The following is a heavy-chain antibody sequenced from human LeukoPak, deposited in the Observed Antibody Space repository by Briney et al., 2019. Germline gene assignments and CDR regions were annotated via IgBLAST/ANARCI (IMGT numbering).Heavy chain of an antibody. J-gene: IGHJ4*02. D-gene: IGHD3-10*01. Sequence: GGSLRLSCAASGFTFSSYGMSWVRQAPGKGLEWVSGINSGGSTYYADSVKGRFTISRDNSKNTVYLQMNSLRAEDTAVYHCAKGRVRAVINYLYDYWGQGTLVTVSS. V-gene: IGHV3-23*01. CDR2: INSGGST. CDR3: AKGRVRAVINYLYDY. CDR1: GFTFSSYG.